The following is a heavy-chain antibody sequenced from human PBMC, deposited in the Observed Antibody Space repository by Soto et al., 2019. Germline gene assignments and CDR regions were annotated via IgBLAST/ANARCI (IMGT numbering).Heavy chain of an antibody. CDR3: PRGGVVYFVSSGYYFSPYSFDS. CDR2: IYHSGST. D-gene: IGHD3-22*01. CDR1: GGSISSGGYS. J-gene: IGHJ4*02. Sequence: SETLSITCAVSGGSISSGGYSWSWIRQPPGKGLEWIGYIYHSGSTYSTPSLKSRSPFSLHRSKTQFSLKLSSVPAADTAVYYCPRGGVVYFVSSGYYFSPYSFDSWGQGTLVTVSS. V-gene: IGHV4-30-2*01.